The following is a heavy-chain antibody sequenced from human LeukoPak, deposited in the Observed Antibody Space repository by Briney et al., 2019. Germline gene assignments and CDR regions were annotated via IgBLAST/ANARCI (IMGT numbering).Heavy chain of an antibody. D-gene: IGHD6-13*01. V-gene: IGHV3-33*08. CDR3: ARETSSWISTYYYFRMDV. J-gene: IGHJ6*02. CDR1: GFPFSSHG. CDR2: IWYDGSNK. Sequence: GGPLTLSCAPCGFPFSSHGKHWLRQPRGKGLEKVAVIWYDGSNKYYADSVKGRFAIARDNSENTLYLQMNSLRAEDTAVYYCARETSSWISTYYYFRMDVWGQGTTVTVSS.